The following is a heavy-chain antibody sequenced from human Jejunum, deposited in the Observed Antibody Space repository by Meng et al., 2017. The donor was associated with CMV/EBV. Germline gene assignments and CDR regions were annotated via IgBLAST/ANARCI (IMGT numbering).Heavy chain of an antibody. Sequence: LSRPVAFATSSWSASGFIFARSGMDWVRQAPGRGLEWVVGLIGYTGYTTYADYLTGRFVFSIDTSNSTPYLQITSRSPEDTAVYYCAKVSPGRGWLDYWGQGTLVTVSS. CDR3: AKVSPGRGWLDY. J-gene: IGHJ4*02. CDR1: GFIFARSG. V-gene: IGHV7-4-1*02. D-gene: IGHD3-10*01. CDR2: LIGYTGYT.